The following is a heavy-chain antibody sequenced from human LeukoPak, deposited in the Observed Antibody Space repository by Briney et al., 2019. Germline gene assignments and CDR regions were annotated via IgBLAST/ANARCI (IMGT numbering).Heavy chain of an antibody. V-gene: IGHV4-4*02. CDR3: ARVLPGNYFDY. J-gene: IGHJ4*02. CDR1: GGSISSSNW. Sequence: PSGTLSLTCAVSGGSISSSNWWSWVRQPPGKGLEWIGEIYHSGSTNYNPSLKSRVTMSVDTSKNQFSLKLSSVTAADTAVYYCARVLPGNYFDYWGQGTLVTVSS. D-gene: IGHD1-14*01. CDR2: IYHSGST.